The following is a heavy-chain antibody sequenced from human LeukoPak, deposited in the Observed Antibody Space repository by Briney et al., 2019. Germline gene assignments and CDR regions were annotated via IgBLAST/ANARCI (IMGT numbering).Heavy chain of an antibody. V-gene: IGHV3-23*01. J-gene: IGHJ5*02. CDR3: ATGRGSENYNFFDP. Sequence: GGSLRLSCAASGLTFNIYAMNWVRQAPGKGLEWVSVISGGSRNTYYADSVKGRFTISRDNSRNTLYLQMTSLRDDDTAVYYCATGRGSENYNFFDPWGQGTLVTVSS. CDR2: ISGGSRNT. D-gene: IGHD3-10*01. CDR1: GLTFNIYA.